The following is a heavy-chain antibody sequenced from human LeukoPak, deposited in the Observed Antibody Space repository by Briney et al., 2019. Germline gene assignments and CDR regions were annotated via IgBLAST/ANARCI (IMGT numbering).Heavy chain of an antibody. CDR2: ISAYNGDI. D-gene: IGHD5-18*01. J-gene: IGHJ4*02. V-gene: IGHV1-18*01. Sequence: GASVKVSCKASGYTFTKYGVSWVRQAPGQGLEWMGWISAYNGDIKYAQRGKGRVTMTTDTSTSTVYMELRSLRSDDTAVYYCAFGGYSYGLGWGQGTLVTVSS. CDR1: GYTFTKYG. CDR3: AFGGYSYGLG.